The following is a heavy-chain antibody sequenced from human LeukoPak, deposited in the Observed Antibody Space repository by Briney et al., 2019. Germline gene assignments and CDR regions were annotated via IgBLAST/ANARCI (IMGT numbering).Heavy chain of an antibody. CDR1: GFTFSGSA. Sequence: GGSLRLSCAASGFTFSGSAMHWVRQASGKGLEWVGRIRSKANSYATAYAASVKGRFTISRDDSKNTAYLQMNSLKTEDTAVYYCTRVAPGIENWFDPWGQGTLVTVSS. CDR2: IRSKANSYAT. CDR3: TRVAPGIENWFDP. J-gene: IGHJ5*02. V-gene: IGHV3-73*01. D-gene: IGHD2-15*01.